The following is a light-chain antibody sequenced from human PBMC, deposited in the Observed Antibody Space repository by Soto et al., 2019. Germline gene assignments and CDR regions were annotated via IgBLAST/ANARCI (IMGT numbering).Light chain of an antibody. V-gene: IGKV3-15*01. J-gene: IGKJ1*01. CDR2: GAS. Sequence: EIVMTQSPAALSVSPGGRATLSCRASQSVSTNLAWYQQKRGQAPRLLIYGASTRASGIPARFRGSESGTEFTLTISSLQSEDFAVYYCQQYHDWPRTFGQGTKVDIK. CDR1: QSVSTN. CDR3: QQYHDWPRT.